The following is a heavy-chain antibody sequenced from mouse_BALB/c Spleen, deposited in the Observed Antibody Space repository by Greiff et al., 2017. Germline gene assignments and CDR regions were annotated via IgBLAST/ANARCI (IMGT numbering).Heavy chain of an antibody. D-gene: IGHD2-1*01. Sequence: QVQLKESGPGLVQPSQSLSITCTVSGFSLTSYGVHWVRQSPGKGLEWLGVIWSGGSTDYNAAFISRLSISKDNSKSQVFFKMNSLQADDTAIYYCARNWHGKESGAMDGWGQGTSVTVSS. CDR3: ARNWHGKESGAMDG. CDR2: IWSGGST. J-gene: IGHJ4*01. V-gene: IGHV2-4-1*01. CDR1: GFSLTSYG.